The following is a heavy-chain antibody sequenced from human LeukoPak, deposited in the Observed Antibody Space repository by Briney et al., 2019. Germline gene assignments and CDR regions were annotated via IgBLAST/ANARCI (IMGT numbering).Heavy chain of an antibody. CDR1: GGSISSGSYY. CDR2: IYTSGST. J-gene: IGHJ4*02. D-gene: IGHD1-26*01. CDR3: EGGSYYDLDY. Sequence: SETLSLTCTVSGGSISSGSYYWSWIRQPAGKGLEWIGRIYTSGSTNYNPSLKSRVTISVDTSKNQFSLKLSSVTAADTAVYYCEGGSYYDLDYWGQGTLVTVSS. V-gene: IGHV4-61*02.